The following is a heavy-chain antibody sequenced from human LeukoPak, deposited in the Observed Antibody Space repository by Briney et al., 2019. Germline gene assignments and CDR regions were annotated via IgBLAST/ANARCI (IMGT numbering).Heavy chain of an antibody. Sequence: GGSLRLSCAASGFTFSSYGMHWVRQAPGKGPEWVSVIYSDGTTDYTDSVKGRFTISRDNSKNTLYLQMNSLTAEDTAVYYCARSWDARLNFDYWGPGTLVTVSS. J-gene: IGHJ4*02. CDR3: ARSWDARLNFDY. D-gene: IGHD1-26*01. CDR1: GFTFSSYG. CDR2: IYSDGTT. V-gene: IGHV3-NL1*01.